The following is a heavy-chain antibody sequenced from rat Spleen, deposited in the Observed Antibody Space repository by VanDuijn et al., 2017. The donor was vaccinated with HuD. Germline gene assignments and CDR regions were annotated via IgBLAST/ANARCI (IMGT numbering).Heavy chain of an antibody. V-gene: IGHV5-29*01. J-gene: IGHJ2*01. CDR1: GFTFSNYG. CDR2: ISYDGSST. CDR3: ARATSIPSPFDC. D-gene: IGHD3-8*01. Sequence: EVQLVESGGGLVQPGRSLKLSCAASGFTFSNYGMAWVRQAPTKGLEWVATISYDGSSTYYRDSVKGRFTISRDIAKTTLYLQMDSLRSEDTATYYCARATSIPSPFDCWGRGVMVTVSS.